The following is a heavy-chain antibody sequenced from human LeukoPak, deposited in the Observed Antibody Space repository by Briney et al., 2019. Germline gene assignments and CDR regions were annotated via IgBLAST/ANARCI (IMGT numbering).Heavy chain of an antibody. D-gene: IGHD3-22*01. CDR2: IYTSGST. V-gene: IGHV4-61*02. J-gene: IGHJ4*02. CDR1: GGSISSGSYY. Sequence: SETLSLTCTVSGGSISSGSYYWSWIRQPAGKGLEWIGRIYTSGSTNYNPSLKSRVTISVDTSKNQFSLKLSSVTAADTAVYYCARVSYYYDSSGYPYWGQGTLVTVSS. CDR3: ARVSYYYDSSGYPY.